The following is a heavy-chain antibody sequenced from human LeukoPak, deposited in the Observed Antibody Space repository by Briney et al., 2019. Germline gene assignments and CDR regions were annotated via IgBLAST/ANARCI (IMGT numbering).Heavy chain of an antibody. CDR3: ARVPVRVGAFDI. CDR1: GGSFSGYY. D-gene: IGHD6-19*01. J-gene: IGHJ3*02. Sequence: PSETLSLTCAVYGGSFSGYYWSWIRQPPGKGLEWIGEINHSGSTNYNPSLKSRVTISVDTSKNQFSLKLSSVTAADTAVYYCARVPVRVGAFDIWGQGTMVTVSS. CDR2: INHSGST. V-gene: IGHV4-34*01.